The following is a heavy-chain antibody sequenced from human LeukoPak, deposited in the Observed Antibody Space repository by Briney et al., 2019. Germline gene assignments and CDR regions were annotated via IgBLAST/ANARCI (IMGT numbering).Heavy chain of an antibody. CDR1: GGSISSYY. CDR3: ARVPDGGIFDY. CDR2: IYYSGST. J-gene: IGHJ4*02. Sequence: SETLSLTCTVSGGSISSYYWSWIRQPPGKGLEWIGYIYYSGSTNYNPSLKGRVTISVDTSKNQFSLKLSSVTAADTAVHYCARVPDGGIFDYWGQGTLVTVSS. V-gene: IGHV4-59*01. D-gene: IGHD4-23*01.